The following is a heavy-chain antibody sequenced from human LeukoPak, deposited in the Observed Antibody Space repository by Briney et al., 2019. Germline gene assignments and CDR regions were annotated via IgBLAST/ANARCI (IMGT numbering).Heavy chain of an antibody. CDR1: GYTFTSYD. CDR3: ARAFRSTSDHHGSPKMEYYFDY. V-gene: IGHV1-8*03. Sequence: ASVKVSCKSSGYTFTSYDINWVRQATGQGLEWMGWMNPNSGNTGYAQKFQGRVNITRNSYRRTDYMGLSSLRSEDTAVYYCARAFRSTSDHHGSPKMEYYFDYWGQGTLVTVSS. CDR2: MNPNSGNT. J-gene: IGHJ4*02. D-gene: IGHD2-2*01.